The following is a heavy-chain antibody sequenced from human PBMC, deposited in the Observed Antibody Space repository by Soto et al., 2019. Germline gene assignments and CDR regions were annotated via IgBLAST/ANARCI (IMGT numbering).Heavy chain of an antibody. V-gene: IGHV3-33*01. J-gene: IGHJ6*02. CDR3: ARDEGLGVNYYYYGMDV. CDR1: GFTFSSYG. CDR2: IWYDGSNK. D-gene: IGHD3-10*01. Sequence: QVQLVESGGGVVQPGRSLRLSCAASGFTFSSYGMHWVRQAPGKGLEWVAVIWYDGSNKYYADSVKGRFTISRDNSKNMLYLQMNSLRAEDTAVYYCARDEGLGVNYYYYGMDVWGPGTTVTVSS.